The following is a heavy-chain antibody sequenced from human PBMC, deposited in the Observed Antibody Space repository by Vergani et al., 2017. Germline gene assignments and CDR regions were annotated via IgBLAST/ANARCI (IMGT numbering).Heavy chain of an antibody. CDR2: IQVDGSNE. D-gene: IGHD3-16*01. V-gene: IGHV3-30*02. J-gene: IGHJ4*02. CDR1: GFTLSNYE. Sequence: QVQLVESGGGVVQRGGSLRLSCATSGFTLSNYEMQWIRQGPGKGLEFVAFIQVDGSNEYYADSVKGRFTLSRDFSKNTLYLQMNSLGTDDTATYYYAKHFRGWGIDYWGQGTQVIVSS. CDR3: AKHFRGWGIDY.